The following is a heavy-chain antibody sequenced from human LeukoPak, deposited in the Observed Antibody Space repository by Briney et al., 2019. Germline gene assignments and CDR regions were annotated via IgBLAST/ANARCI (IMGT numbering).Heavy chain of an antibody. CDR2: IKKDGSET. CDR3: ARDSLYDFNYYHYMDV. CDR1: GFTFSNSW. J-gene: IGHJ6*03. Sequence: GGSLRLSCAASGFTFSNSWMTWVRQTPGKGLERVANIKKDGSETYYVESVRGRFSISRDNAKNSVYLEMNSLRAEDTAVYFCARDSLYDFNYYHYMDVWGKGTTVIVSS. D-gene: IGHD3-3*01. V-gene: IGHV3-7*01.